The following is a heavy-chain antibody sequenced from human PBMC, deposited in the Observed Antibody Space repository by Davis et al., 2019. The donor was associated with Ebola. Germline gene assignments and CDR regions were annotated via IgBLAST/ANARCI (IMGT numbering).Heavy chain of an antibody. CDR3: ARDQGLSGYAFDY. D-gene: IGHD5-12*01. Sequence: PSETLSLTCTVSGGSISSGGYYWSWIRQHPGKGLEWIGYIYYSGSTNYNPSLKSRVTISVDTSKNQFSLKLSSVTAADTAVYYCARDQGLSGYAFDYWGQGTLVTVSS. CDR2: IYYSGST. V-gene: IGHV4-61*08. J-gene: IGHJ4*02. CDR1: GGSISSGGYY.